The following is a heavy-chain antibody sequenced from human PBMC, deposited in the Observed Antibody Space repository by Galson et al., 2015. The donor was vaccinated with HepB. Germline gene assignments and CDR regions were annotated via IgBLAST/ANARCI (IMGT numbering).Heavy chain of an antibody. CDR3: TTVTYSSSWYAGDYYGMDV. CDR1: GFTFSNAW. CDR2: IKSKTDGGTT. J-gene: IGHJ6*02. Sequence: SLRLSCAASGFTFSNAWMSWVRQAPGKGLEWVGRIKSKTDGGTTDYAAPVKGRFTISRDDSKNTLYLQMNSLKTEDTAVYYCTTVTYSSSWYAGDYYGMDVWGQGTTVTVSS. V-gene: IGHV3-15*01. D-gene: IGHD6-13*01.